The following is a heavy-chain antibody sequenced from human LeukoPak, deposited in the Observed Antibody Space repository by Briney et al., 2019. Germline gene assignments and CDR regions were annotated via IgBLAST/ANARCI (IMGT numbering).Heavy chain of an antibody. V-gene: IGHV1-69*04. Sequence: SVKVCCKASGGTFSSYAISWVRQAPGQGLEWMGRIIPILGIANYAQKFQGRVTITADKSTSTAYMELSSLRSEDTAVYYCAIQRGYSYGSGDYWGQGTLVTVSS. CDR1: GGTFSSYA. CDR2: IIPILGIA. CDR3: AIQRGYSYGSGDY. J-gene: IGHJ4*02. D-gene: IGHD5-18*01.